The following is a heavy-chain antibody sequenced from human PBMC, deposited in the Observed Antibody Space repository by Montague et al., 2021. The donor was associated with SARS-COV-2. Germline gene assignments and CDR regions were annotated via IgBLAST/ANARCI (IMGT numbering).Heavy chain of an antibody. CDR2: MYYIGST. V-gene: IGHV4-59*01. Sequence: SETLSLTCTVSGGSISSDNCFWIRHPPGKGLEWMWFMYYIGSTNYNPSPTIRVTILADTSKNQFSLKLSSVTAADTAVYYCAREKLGDFWSGYYNGYFDYWGQGTLVTVSS. J-gene: IGHJ4*02. CDR1: GGSISSDN. CDR3: AREKLGDFWSGYYNGYFDY. D-gene: IGHD3-3*01.